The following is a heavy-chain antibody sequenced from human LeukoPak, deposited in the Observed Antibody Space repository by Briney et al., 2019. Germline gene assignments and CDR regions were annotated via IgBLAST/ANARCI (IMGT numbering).Heavy chain of an antibody. Sequence: GGSLRLSCAASGFTFSSYGMHWVRQAPGKGLEWVAVIAYDGSSRYYADSVKGRFIISRDDSKNTLYLQMKGLRTDDTAVYYCAKDHEESSGNYFPEYFQHWGQGTLVTVSS. CDR1: GFTFSSYG. D-gene: IGHD1-26*01. V-gene: IGHV3-30*18. J-gene: IGHJ1*01. CDR3: AKDHEESSGNYFPEYFQH. CDR2: IAYDGSSR.